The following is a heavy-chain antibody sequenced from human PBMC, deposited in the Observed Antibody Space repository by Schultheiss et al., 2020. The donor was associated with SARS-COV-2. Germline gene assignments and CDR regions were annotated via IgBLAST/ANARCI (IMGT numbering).Heavy chain of an antibody. CDR3: ARGIGSEWSGSYQYYFDY. CDR2: IYHSGST. J-gene: IGHJ4*02. CDR1: GYSISSGYY. V-gene: IGHV4-38-2*01. Sequence: SETLSLTCAVSGYSISSGYYWGWIRQPPGKGLEWIGSIYHSGSTYYNPSLKRRVTISVDTSKNQFSLRLSSVTAADTAVYYCARGIGSEWSGSYQYYFDYWGQGTLVTVSS. D-gene: IGHD1-26*01.